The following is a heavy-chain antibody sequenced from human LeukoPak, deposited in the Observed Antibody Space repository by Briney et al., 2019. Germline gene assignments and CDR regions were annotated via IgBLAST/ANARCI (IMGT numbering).Heavy chain of an antibody. Sequence: GGSLSLSCAAAGFSFSSYGRHWGRQAPGKGLEWVAFIRYDGSNKYYADSVKGRFTISRDNSKNTLYLQMNSLRAEDTAVYYCAKDKQKALIITMRVVYITRSDYWGQGTLVTVSS. J-gene: IGHJ4*02. CDR2: IRYDGSNK. CDR3: AKDKQKALIITMRVVYITRSDY. V-gene: IGHV3-30*02. D-gene: IGHD3-22*01. CDR1: GFSFSSYG.